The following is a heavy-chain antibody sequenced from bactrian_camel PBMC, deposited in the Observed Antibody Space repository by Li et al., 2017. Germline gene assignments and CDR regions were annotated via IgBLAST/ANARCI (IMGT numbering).Heavy chain of an antibody. CDR1: TGTFRSAC. Sequence: HVQLVESGGGSAQAGGSLRLSCAARTGTFRSACMGWIRQVSGKEREGVASIDSDGETTYTDSVKGRFTISRDNAKNSVYLRMNNLKLGDTATYYCAADFGPYCSGSYLARRANFEGQGTQVTVS. J-gene: IGHJ4*01. D-gene: IGHD2*01. V-gene: IGHV3S53*01. CDR2: IDSDGET.